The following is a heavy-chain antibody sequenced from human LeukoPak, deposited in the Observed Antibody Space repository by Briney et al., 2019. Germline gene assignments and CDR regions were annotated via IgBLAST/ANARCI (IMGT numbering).Heavy chain of an antibody. V-gene: IGHV4-4*07. CDR2: IYSTGST. CDR3: ARGLYDYYFDY. Sequence: SETLSLTCTVSGGSISNYYWNWIRQPAGKGLEWIGRIYSTGSTNYNSSLKSRVTMSVDTSKNQFSLKLRSVTAADTAVYYCARGLYDYYFDYWGQGTLVTVSS. D-gene: IGHD3-3*01. CDR1: GGSISNYY. J-gene: IGHJ4*02.